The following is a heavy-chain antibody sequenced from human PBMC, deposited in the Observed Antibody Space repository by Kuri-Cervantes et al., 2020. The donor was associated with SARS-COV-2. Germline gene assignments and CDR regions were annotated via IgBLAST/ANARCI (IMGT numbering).Heavy chain of an antibody. Sequence: GESLKISCAASGFTFSDYYMNWVRQAPGKGLEWVSSISSSSTIYYADSVKGRFTISRDNSKNTLYLQMNSLRAEGTAVYYCAKLPVGATVGDYWGQGTLVTVSS. D-gene: IGHD1-26*01. J-gene: IGHJ4*02. CDR2: ISSSSTI. V-gene: IGHV3-69-1*01. CDR3: AKLPVGATVGDY. CDR1: GFTFSDYY.